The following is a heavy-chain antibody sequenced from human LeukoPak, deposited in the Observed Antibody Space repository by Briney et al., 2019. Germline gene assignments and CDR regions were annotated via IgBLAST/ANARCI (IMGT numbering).Heavy chain of an antibody. CDR1: GFTFSSYA. CDR2: ISGSGGST. CDR3: AKDTTRPWGGVYGSGSPIFPS. Sequence: GSLRLSCAASGFTFSSYAMSWVRQAPGKGLEWVSAISGSGGSTYYADSVKGRFTISRDNSKNTLYLQMNSLRAEDTAVYYCAKDTTRPWGGVYGSGSPIFPSWGQGTLVTVSS. J-gene: IGHJ4*02. V-gene: IGHV3-23*01. D-gene: IGHD3-10*01.